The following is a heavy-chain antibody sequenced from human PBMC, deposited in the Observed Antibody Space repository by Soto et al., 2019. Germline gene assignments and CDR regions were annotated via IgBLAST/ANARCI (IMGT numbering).Heavy chain of an antibody. V-gene: IGHV4-59*01. D-gene: IGHD6-19*01. Sequence: PSETLSLTCTVSGGSIISYYWSWIRQPPGKGLEWIGYIYYSGSTNYNPSLKSRVTISVATSKNQFSLKLSSVTAADTAVYDCARDPGRSSGWYKYGFDIWGQGTMVTVSS. J-gene: IGHJ3*02. CDR3: ARDPGRSSGWYKYGFDI. CDR1: GGSIISYY. CDR2: IYYSGST.